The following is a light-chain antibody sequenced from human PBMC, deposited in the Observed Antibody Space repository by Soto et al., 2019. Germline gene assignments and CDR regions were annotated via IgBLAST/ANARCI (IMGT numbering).Light chain of an antibody. CDR1: SSDVGGYNY. CDR3: CSYAGSSVLV. Sequence: QSALTQPRSVSGSPGQSVTISCTGTSSDVGGYNYVSWYQQHPGKAPKLIIYDVTKRPSGVPDRFSGSKSGNTASLTISGLQAEEESDYHCCSYAGSSVLVFGGGTKLTVL. V-gene: IGLV2-11*01. J-gene: IGLJ2*01. CDR2: DVT.